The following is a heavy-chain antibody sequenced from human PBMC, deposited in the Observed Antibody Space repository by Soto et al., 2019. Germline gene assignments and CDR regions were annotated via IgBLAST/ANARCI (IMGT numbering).Heavy chain of an antibody. CDR3: AREYTGNGGFDP. D-gene: IGHD1-1*01. CDR2: IGIGGDT. V-gene: IGHV3-13*01. Sequence: PGGSLRLSCAASGFTFSSYSMNWVRQATGKGLEWVSGIGIGGDTYYPDSVKGRFTISRENAKNSLYLQMNSLRAGDTAVYYCAREYTGNGGFDPGGQGTLVTVSS. CDR1: GFTFSSYS. J-gene: IGHJ5*02.